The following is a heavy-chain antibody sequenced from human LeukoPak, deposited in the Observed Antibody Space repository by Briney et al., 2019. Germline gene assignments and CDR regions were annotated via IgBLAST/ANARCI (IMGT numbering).Heavy chain of an antibody. CDR1: GGSISSGGYY. V-gene: IGHV4-30-2*01. J-gene: IGHJ5*02. D-gene: IGHD1-1*01. Sequence: SQTLSLTCTVSGGSISSGGYYWSWIRQPPGKGLEWIGYIYHSGSTYYNPSLKSRVTISVDTSKNQFSLKLSSVTAADTAVYYCARGITGNWFDPWGQGTLVTVSS. CDR2: IYHSGST. CDR3: ARGITGNWFDP.